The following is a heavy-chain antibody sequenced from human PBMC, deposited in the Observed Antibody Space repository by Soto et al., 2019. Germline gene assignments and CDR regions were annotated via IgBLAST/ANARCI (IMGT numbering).Heavy chain of an antibody. CDR1: GGTFSSYT. CDR2: IIPILGIA. Sequence: QVQLVQSGAEVKKPGSSVKVSCKASGGTFSSYTISWVRQAPGQGLEWMGRIIPILGIANYAQKFQGRVTITADKSTSTAYMELSSLRSEDTAVYYCARSLVTTSHYYSYGMDVWGQGTTVTVSS. D-gene: IGHD1-1*01. V-gene: IGHV1-69*02. J-gene: IGHJ6*02. CDR3: ARSLVTTSHYYSYGMDV.